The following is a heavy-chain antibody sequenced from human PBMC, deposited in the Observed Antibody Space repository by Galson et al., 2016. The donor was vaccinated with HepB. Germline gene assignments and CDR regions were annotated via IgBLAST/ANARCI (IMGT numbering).Heavy chain of an antibody. CDR1: GGTFSSYA. Sequence: SVKVSCKASGGTFSSYAISWVRQAPGQGLEWMGGIIPIFGTANYAQKFQGRVTITADESTSTAYMELSSLRSEDTAVYYCARTPENYGGHEYYFDNWGQGTLGTVSS. J-gene: IGHJ4*02. V-gene: IGHV1-69*13. CDR3: ARTPENYGGHEYYFDN. D-gene: IGHD4-23*01. CDR2: IIPIFGTA.